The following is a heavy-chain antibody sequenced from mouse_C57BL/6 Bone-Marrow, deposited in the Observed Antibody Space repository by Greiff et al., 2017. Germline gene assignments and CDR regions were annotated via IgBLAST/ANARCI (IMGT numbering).Heavy chain of an antibody. J-gene: IGHJ4*01. CDR3: ALSFFYGSSPYCAMDY. CDR2: ISPRSGNT. CDR1: GYTFTSYG. D-gene: IGHD1-1*01. V-gene: IGHV1-81*01. Sequence: VKLMESGAELARPGASVKLSCKASGYTFTSYGISWVKQRTGQGLEWIGEISPRSGNTYYNEQFKGKATLTADKSSSTAYMELRSLTSEDSAVYFCALSFFYGSSPYCAMDYWGQGTSVTGSS.